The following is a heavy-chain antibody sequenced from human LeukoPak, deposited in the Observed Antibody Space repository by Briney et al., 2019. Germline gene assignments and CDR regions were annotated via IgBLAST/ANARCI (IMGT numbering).Heavy chain of an antibody. D-gene: IGHD3-3*01. J-gene: IGHJ4*02. CDR1: GYSFANYW. V-gene: IGHV5-51*01. Sequence: GESLKISCKASGYSFANYWIGWVRQTPGKGLEWMGIIYPDDSDVKYSPSFQGQVTISADRSFNTAYLQWRSLKASDTAMYYCARVYDAWSGFSQYYFDYWGQGALVTVSS. CDR3: ARVYDAWSGFSQYYFDY. CDR2: IYPDDSDV.